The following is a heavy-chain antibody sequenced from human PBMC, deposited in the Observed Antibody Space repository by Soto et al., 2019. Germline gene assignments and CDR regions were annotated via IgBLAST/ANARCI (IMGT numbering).Heavy chain of an antibody. CDR1: GGSFSGYY. J-gene: IGHJ6*03. CDR3: ARGGGYCSGGSCYSSYYYYYYMDV. CDR2: INHSGST. Sequence: SETLSLTCAVYGGSFSGYYRSWIRQPPGKGPEWIGEINHSGSTNYNPSLKSRVTISVDTSKNQFSLELSSVTAADAAVYYCARGGGYCSGGSCYSSYYYYYYMDVWGKGTTVTVSS. D-gene: IGHD2-15*01. V-gene: IGHV4-34*01.